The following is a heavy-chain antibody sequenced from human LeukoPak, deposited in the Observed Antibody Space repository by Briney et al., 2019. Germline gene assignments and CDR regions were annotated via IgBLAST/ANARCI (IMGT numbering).Heavy chain of an antibody. D-gene: IGHD6-19*01. J-gene: IGHJ1*01. CDR3: ARDPGIAVAGKYFQH. CDR2: INLNSGDT. Sequence: ASVKVSCKASGYTFTGYYMHWVRQAPGQGLEWVGWINLNSGDTNYAQKFQGRVTMTRDTSISTAYMEVSRLRSDDTAVYYCARDPGIAVAGKYFQHWGQGTLVTVSS. V-gene: IGHV1-2*02. CDR1: GYTFTGYY.